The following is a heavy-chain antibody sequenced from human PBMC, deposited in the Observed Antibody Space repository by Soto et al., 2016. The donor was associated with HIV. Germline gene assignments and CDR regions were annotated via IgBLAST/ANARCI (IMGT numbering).Heavy chain of an antibody. CDR3: ATRRGQMSAGFD. J-gene: IGHJ4*02. CDR1: GFTFSSYS. D-gene: IGHD2-15*01. V-gene: IGHV3-48*01. Sequence: EVQLVESGGGLVQPGGSLRLSCAASGFTFSSYSMNWVRQAPGKGLEWVSYISSSSSTIYYADSVKGRFTISRDNAKNSLYLQMNSLRAEDTAVYYCATRRGQMSAGFDWGQGTLVTVSS. CDR2: ISSSSSTI.